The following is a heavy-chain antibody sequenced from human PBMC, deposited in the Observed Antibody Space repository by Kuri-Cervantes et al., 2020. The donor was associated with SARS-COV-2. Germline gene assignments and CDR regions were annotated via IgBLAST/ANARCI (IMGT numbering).Heavy chain of an antibody. J-gene: IGHJ2*01. CDR3: ARRPLSYCGGDCSSPSWYFDL. CDR1: GGTFSSYT. CDR2: IIPILGIA. D-gene: IGHD2-21*02. Sequence: SVKVSCKASGGTFSSYTISWVRQAPGQGLEWMGRIIPILGIANYAQKFQGKVTITADKSTSTAYMELSSLRSEDTAVYYCARRPLSYCGGDCSSPSWYFDLWGRGTLVTVSS. V-gene: IGHV1-69*02.